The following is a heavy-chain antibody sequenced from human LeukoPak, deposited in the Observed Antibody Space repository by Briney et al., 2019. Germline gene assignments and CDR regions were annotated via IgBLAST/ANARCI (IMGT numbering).Heavy chain of an antibody. CDR3: AKISSFRTGASGSYHY. D-gene: IGHD1-26*01. CDR1: GFTFSSYG. Sequence: GGSPRLSCAASGFTFSSYGMHWVRQAPGKGLEWVAVISYDGSNKYYADSLKGRFTISRDNSKNTLYLQMNSLRAEDTAVYYCAKISSFRTGASGSYHYWGQGTLVTVSS. CDR2: ISYDGSNK. V-gene: IGHV3-30*18. J-gene: IGHJ4*02.